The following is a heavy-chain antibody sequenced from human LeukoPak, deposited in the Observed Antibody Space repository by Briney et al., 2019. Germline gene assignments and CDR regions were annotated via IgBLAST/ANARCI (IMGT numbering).Heavy chain of an antibody. CDR3: AKDRGY. V-gene: IGHV3-23*01. Sequence: GGSLRLSCAASGFTFSTYHMTWVRQAPGRGLVWVSGISISGDTTYYADSVKGRFTVSRDNSKNTLYLQMTSLRVEDTAIYYCAKDRGYWGQGTLVAVSS. J-gene: IGHJ4*02. CDR2: ISISGDTT. CDR1: GFTFSTYH.